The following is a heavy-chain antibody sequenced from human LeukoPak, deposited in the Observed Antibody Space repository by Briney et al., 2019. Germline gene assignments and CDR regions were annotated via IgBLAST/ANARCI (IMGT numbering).Heavy chain of an antibody. CDR3: AKDDRWLQFCC. V-gene: IGHV3-23*01. D-gene: IGHD5-24*01. J-gene: IGHJ4*02. Sequence: GGTLRLSCVASGFTFSSHGMNWVRQAPGKGLEWVSGIIPSGHTTYYADSVRGRFTISRDNSRNTAYLQMNSLRAEDTAVYYCAKDDRWLQFCCWGQGTLATVSA. CDR1: GFTFSSHG. CDR2: IIPSGHTT.